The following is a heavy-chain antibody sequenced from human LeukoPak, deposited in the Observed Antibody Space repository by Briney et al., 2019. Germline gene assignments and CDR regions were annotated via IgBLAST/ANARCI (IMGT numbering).Heavy chain of an antibody. CDR2: IYPGDSDT. CDR3: ARHEVTMVRGVIRGGYFDY. D-gene: IGHD3-10*01. CDR1: GYSFTSYW. Sequence: KPGESLKISCKGSGYSFTSYWIGWVRQMPGKGLEWMGIIYPGDSDTRYSPSFQGQVTISADKSISTAYLQWSSLKASDTAMYYCARHEVTMVRGVIRGGYFDYWGQGTLVTVSS. J-gene: IGHJ4*02. V-gene: IGHV5-51*01.